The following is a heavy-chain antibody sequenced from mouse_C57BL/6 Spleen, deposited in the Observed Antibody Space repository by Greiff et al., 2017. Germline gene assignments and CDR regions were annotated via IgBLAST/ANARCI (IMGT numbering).Heavy chain of an antibody. J-gene: IGHJ1*03. CDR2: ISNKANNHAT. D-gene: IGHD4-1*01. CDR3: TRGDWDVRGWYFDV. Sequence: EVHLVESGGGLVQPGGSMKLSCAASGFTFSDAWMDWVRQSPGKGLEWVAEISNKANNHATYYAESVKGRFTISRDDSKSGVYLQMMSLRAEDTGIYYGTRGDWDVRGWYFDVWGTGTTVTVSS. CDR1: GFTFSDAW. V-gene: IGHV6-6*01.